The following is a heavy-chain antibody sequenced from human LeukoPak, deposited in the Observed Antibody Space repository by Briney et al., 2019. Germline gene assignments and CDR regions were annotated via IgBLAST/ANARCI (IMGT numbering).Heavy chain of an antibody. CDR1: GFTFSSYA. J-gene: IGHJ4*02. D-gene: IGHD6-19*01. CDR3: AKVGRIAVAGQLDY. V-gene: IGHV3-23*01. CDR2: ISGSGGST. Sequence: PGGSLRLSCAASGFTFSSYAMSWVRQAPGKGLEWVSAISGSGGSTYYAGSVKGRFTISRDNSKNTLHLQMNSLRAEDTAVYYCAKVGRIAVAGQLDYWGQGTLVTVSS.